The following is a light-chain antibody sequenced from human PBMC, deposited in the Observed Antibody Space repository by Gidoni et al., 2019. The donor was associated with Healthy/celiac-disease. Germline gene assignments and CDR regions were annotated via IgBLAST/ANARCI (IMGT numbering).Light chain of an antibody. CDR2: DVS. J-gene: IGLJ2*01. Sequence: QSALNQPRSVSGSPRQSVTIPCNGTNSDVGGYNYVAWYQQHPGKAPKLMIYDVSKRPSGVPDRFSGSKSGHTASLTISGLQAEDESVYYCCSYAGSYPFVVFGGGTNLTVL. CDR3: CSYAGSYPFVV. CDR1: NSDVGGYNY. V-gene: IGLV2-11*01.